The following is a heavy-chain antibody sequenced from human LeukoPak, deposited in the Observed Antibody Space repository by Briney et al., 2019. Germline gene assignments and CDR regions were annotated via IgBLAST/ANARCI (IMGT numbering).Heavy chain of an antibody. CDR3: ARGRSSSWYDSCFDY. CDR2: INSDGSST. J-gene: IGHJ4*02. V-gene: IGHV3-74*01. Sequence: XRLSXXXSGXTXXSYWMHWVRQAPGKGLVWVSRINSDGSSTSYADSVKGRFTISRDNAKNTLYLQMNSLRAEDTAVYYCARGRSSSWYDSCFDYWGQGTLVTVSS. D-gene: IGHD6-13*01. CDR1: GXTXXSYW.